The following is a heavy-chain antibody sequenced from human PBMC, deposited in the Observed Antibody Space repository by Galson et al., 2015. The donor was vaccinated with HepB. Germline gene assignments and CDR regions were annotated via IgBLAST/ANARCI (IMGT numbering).Heavy chain of an antibody. V-gene: IGHV3-33*01. Sequence: LRLSCEAPGLTFSSYGMPRVRQAPGKGLEWVAAIWYDGSNKYYADSVKGRFTISRDNSKNTLYLQMNSLRAEDTAVSYCARSSSYIDYWGQGTLVTVSS. CDR1: GLTFSSYG. CDR2: IWYDGSNK. D-gene: IGHD6-13*01. CDR3: ARSSSYIDY. J-gene: IGHJ4*02.